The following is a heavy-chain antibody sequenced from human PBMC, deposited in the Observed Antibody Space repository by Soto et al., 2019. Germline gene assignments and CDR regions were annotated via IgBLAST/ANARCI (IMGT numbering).Heavy chain of an antibody. CDR2: ISFDGANE. J-gene: IGHJ6*02. V-gene: IGHV3-30-3*01. CDR1: EFIFSSYA. D-gene: IGHD2-15*01. CDR3: ARPIPRWSYHYGMDV. Sequence: QLVESGGRGVQPGRSLRLSCEASEFIFSSYAMHWVRQAPGRGLEWVALISFDGANEYYADSVKGRFIISRDNSKSMVYLQMNSLRPDDTAIYYCARPIPRWSYHYGMDVWGQGTTVTVSS.